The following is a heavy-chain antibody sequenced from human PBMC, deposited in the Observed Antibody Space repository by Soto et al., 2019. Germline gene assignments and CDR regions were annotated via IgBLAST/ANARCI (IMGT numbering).Heavy chain of an antibody. CDR1: GFIFGDSW. Sequence: PGGFLRLSCAASGFIFGDSWMSWVRQTPGRGLEFVANINQDGSVKNHLDSGKGRFTISRDNAERSLFLQMNSLRVDDTALYYCARDPGSSAFDIWGHGTMVTVSS. CDR3: ARDPGSSAFDI. V-gene: IGHV3-7*04. CDR2: INQDGSVK. J-gene: IGHJ3*02. D-gene: IGHD6-13*01.